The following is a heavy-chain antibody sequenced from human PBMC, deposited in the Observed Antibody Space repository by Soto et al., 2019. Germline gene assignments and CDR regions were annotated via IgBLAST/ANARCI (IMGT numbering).Heavy chain of an antibody. CDR3: ARVGQWLALDY. CDR1: GGSISSGDYY. CDR2: IYYSGST. V-gene: IGHV4-30-4*01. Sequence: SETLSLTCTVSGGSISSGDYYWSWIRQPPGKGLEWIGYIYYSGSTYYNPSLKSRVTISVDTSKNQFSLKLSSVTAADTAVYYCARVGQWLALDYWGQGTLVTVSS. J-gene: IGHJ4*02. D-gene: IGHD6-19*01.